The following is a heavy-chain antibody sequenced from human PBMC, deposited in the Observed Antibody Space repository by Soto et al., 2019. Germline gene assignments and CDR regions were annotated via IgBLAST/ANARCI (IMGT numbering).Heavy chain of an antibody. Sequence: EVQLVESGGDLVKPGGSLRLSCVVSDFNFNNAWMNWIRQAPGKGLEWVGHIKSKADGGTTDYAAPVRGRFIISRDDSKHTVYLQMSSLKIEDTAVYYCAPPPSYWGSAPFACWGQGTLVTVSS. CDR3: APPPSYWGSAPFAC. D-gene: IGHD7-27*01. CDR2: IKSKADGGTT. J-gene: IGHJ4*02. V-gene: IGHV3-15*07. CDR1: DFNFNNAW.